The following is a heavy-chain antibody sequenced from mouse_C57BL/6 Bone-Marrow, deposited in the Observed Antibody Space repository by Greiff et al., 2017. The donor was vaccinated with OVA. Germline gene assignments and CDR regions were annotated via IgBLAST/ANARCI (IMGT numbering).Heavy chain of an antibody. Sequence: VQLQQSGAELVRPGSSVKLSCKASGYTFTSYWMDWVKQRPGQGLEWIGNIYPSDSETHYNQKFKDKATLTVDKSSSTAYMQLSSLTSEDSAVYYCARALRLRFAYWGQGTLVTVSA. D-gene: IGHD3-2*02. J-gene: IGHJ3*01. CDR1: GYTFTSYW. CDR3: ARALRLRFAY. V-gene: IGHV1-61*01. CDR2: IYPSDSET.